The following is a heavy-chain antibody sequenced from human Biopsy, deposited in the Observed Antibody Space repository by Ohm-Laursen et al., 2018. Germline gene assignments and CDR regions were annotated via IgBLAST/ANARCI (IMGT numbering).Heavy chain of an antibody. D-gene: IGHD4-23*01. J-gene: IGHJ4*02. CDR2: IYWSGDK. V-gene: IGHV2-5*01. CDR3: AHERRWRNFNY. CDR1: GFSLSTTEVG. Sequence: TQTLTLTCTFSGFSLSTTEVGVGWIRQPPGKALEWLALIYWSGDKRYSPSLKSRLTITKDTSKSQVVLTMTNMDPVDTATYYCAHERRWRNFNYWGQGTLVTVSS.